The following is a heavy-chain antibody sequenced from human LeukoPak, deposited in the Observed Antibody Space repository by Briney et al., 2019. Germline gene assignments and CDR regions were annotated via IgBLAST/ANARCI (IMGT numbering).Heavy chain of an antibody. CDR3: AREVKSSGWFEGNWFDP. CDR1: GYSISSGYY. J-gene: IGHJ5*02. CDR2: IYHSGST. D-gene: IGHD6-19*01. Sequence: SETLSLTCTVSGYSISSGYYWGWIRQPPGKGLEWIGSIYHSGSTYYNPSLKSRVTISVDTSKNQFSLNLSSVTAADTAVYYCAREVKSSGWFEGNWFDPWGQGTLVTVSS. V-gene: IGHV4-38-2*02.